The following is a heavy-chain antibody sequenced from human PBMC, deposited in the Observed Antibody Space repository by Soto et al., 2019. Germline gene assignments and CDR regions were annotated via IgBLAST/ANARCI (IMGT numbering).Heavy chain of an antibody. CDR1: GFTFSSYE. CDR3: ARDYAVVAAAYYYYYGMDV. V-gene: IGHV3-48*03. Sequence: PGGSLRLSCAASGFTFSSYEMNWVRQAPGKGLEWVSYISSSGSTIYYADSVKGRFTISRDNAKNSLYLQMNSLRAEDTAVYYCARDYAVVAAAYYYYYGMDVWGQGTTVTVSS. J-gene: IGHJ6*02. D-gene: IGHD2-15*01. CDR2: ISSSGSTI.